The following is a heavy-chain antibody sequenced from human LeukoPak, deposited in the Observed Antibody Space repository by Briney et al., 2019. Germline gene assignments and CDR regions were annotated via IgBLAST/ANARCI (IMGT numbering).Heavy chain of an antibody. CDR1: GGSISSRSYY. Sequence: PSETLSLTCTVSGGSISSRSYYWGWIRQPPGEGLEWIGSIHYSGSTYYNPSLKSRVTVSADTPKNQFSLKLSSVTAADTAVYYCASTTSGYWDYWGQGTLVTVSS. CDR3: ASTTSGYWDY. D-gene: IGHD3-22*01. CDR2: IHYSGST. J-gene: IGHJ4*02. V-gene: IGHV4-39*01.